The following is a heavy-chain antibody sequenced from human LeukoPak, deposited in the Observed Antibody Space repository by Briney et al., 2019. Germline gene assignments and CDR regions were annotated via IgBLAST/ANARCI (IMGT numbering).Heavy chain of an antibody. V-gene: IGHV4-39*07. CDR1: GGSISSSSYY. CDR2: IYYSGST. Sequence: SETLSLTCTVSGGSISSSSYYWGWIRQPPGKGLEWIGSIYYSGSTYYNPSLKSRVTLSVDTSKNQFSLKLPSVTAADPAFLFCAGGIVGARVFDYGGQGTLVTVSS. D-gene: IGHD1-26*01. CDR3: AGGIVGARVFDY. J-gene: IGHJ4*02.